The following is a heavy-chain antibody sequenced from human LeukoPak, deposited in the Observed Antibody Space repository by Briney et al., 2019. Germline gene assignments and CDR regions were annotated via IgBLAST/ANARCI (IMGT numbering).Heavy chain of an antibody. CDR3: AKDQQKSWSSTFDY. J-gene: IGHJ4*02. CDR2: IRYDGSNK. D-gene: IGHD2-2*01. Sequence: GGSLRLSCAASGFTFSGYGMHWVRQAPGKGLEWVTFIRYDGSNKYYADSVKGRFTISRDNSKNTLYLQMNSLRAEDTAMYYCAKDQQKSWSSTFDYWGQGTLVTVSS. V-gene: IGHV3-30*02. CDR1: GFTFSGYG.